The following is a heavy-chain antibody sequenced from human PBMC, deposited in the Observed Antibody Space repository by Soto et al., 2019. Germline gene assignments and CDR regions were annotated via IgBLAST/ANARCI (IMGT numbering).Heavy chain of an antibody. Sequence: VQLQESGPGLVMPSETLSLSCTVSGASLLSSYWSWVRQPAGKGLEWIGHIFSSGRTSYNPSLKNLLTLPIATSDNLFSLISSSGTAADMAVYYCAKGWDEKYFDSLGQGSLVTVSS. CDR3: AKGWDEKYFDS. V-gene: IGHV4-4*07. CDR2: IFSSGRT. CDR1: GASLLSSY. D-gene: IGHD1-26*01. J-gene: IGHJ4*02.